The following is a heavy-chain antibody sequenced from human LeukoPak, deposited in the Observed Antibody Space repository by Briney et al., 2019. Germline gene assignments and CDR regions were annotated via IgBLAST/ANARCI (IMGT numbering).Heavy chain of an antibody. CDR3: ARGSEGYCSGGGCYYGMDV. Sequence: GGSLRLSCAASGFTFSYCAMSWVRQAPGKGLEWVSAISGSGGSTYYADSVKGRFTISRDNSKNTLYLQMNSLRAEDTAVYYCARGSEGYCSGGGCYYGMDVWGQGTTVTVSS. J-gene: IGHJ6*01. D-gene: IGHD2-15*01. CDR1: GFTFSYCA. CDR2: ISGSGGST. V-gene: IGHV3-23*01.